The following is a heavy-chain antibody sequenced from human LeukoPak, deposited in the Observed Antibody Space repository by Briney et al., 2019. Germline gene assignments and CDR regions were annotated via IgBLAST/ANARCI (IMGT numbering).Heavy chain of an antibody. J-gene: IGHJ6*02. D-gene: IGHD2-2*01. Sequence: GGSLRLSCAASGFTFSSYAMSWVRQAPGKGLEWVSAISGSGGSSYYADSVKGRFTISRDNSKNTLYLQMNSLRAEDTAVYYCAKGQVPAAPYYYYGMDVWGQGTTVTVSS. CDR3: AKGQVPAAPYYYYGMDV. V-gene: IGHV3-23*01. CDR1: GFTFSSYA. CDR2: ISGSGGSS.